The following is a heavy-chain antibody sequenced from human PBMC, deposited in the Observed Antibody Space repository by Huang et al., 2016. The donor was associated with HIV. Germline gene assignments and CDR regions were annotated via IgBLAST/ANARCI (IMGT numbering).Heavy chain of an antibody. CDR1: DYSFNSYG. CDR3: ARQGFGRSDAFDI. Sequence: QVQLVQSGNEVKKPGASVKVSCKASDYSFNSYGINWGRQAPGQGLEWMGWINAYNGNTNYAQKLPCRVALTTDTSTSTAYMELRTLLSDDTAVYYCARQGFGRSDAFDIWGQGTMVTVSS. CDR2: INAYNGNT. J-gene: IGHJ3*02. D-gene: IGHD3-10*01. V-gene: IGHV1-18*01.